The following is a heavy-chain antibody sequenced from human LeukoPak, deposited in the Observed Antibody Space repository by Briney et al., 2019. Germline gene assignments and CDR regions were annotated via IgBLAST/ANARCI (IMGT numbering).Heavy chain of an antibody. CDR1: GGSFSGYY. CDR2: INHSGST. CDR3: AAEVGATNY. V-gene: IGHV4-34*01. D-gene: IGHD1-26*01. J-gene: IGHJ4*02. Sequence: SETLSLTCAVYGGSFSGYYWSWIRQPPGEGLEWIGEINHSGSTNYNPSLKSRVTISVDTSKNQFSLKLSSVTAADTAVYYCAAEVGATNYWGQGTLVTVSS.